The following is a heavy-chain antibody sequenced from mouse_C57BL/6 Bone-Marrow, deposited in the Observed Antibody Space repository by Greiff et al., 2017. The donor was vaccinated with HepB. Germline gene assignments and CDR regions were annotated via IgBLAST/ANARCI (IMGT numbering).Heavy chain of an antibody. Sequence: QVQLQQSGAELVRPGTSVKVSCKASGYAFTNYLIEWVKQRPGQGLEWIGVINPGSGGTNYNEKFKGKATLTADKSSSTAYMQLSSLTSEDSAVYFCARGSLNSNYVSYAMDYWGQGTSVTVSS. V-gene: IGHV1-54*01. CDR3: ARGSLNSNYVSYAMDY. J-gene: IGHJ4*01. CDR2: INPGSGGT. D-gene: IGHD2-5*01. CDR1: GYAFTNYL.